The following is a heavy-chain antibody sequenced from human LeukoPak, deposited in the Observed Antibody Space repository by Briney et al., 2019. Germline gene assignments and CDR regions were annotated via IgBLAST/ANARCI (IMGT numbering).Heavy chain of an antibody. D-gene: IGHD6-19*01. V-gene: IGHV3-30*18. Sequence: GRSLRLSCAASGFTFSSYGMHWVRQAPGKGLEWVAVISYDGSNKYYADSVKGRFTISRDNSKNTLYLQMNSLRAEDTAVYYCAKDLGGSGWYYFGYWGQGTLVTVSS. CDR1: GFTFSSYG. CDR2: ISYDGSNK. J-gene: IGHJ4*02. CDR3: AKDLGGSGWYYFGY.